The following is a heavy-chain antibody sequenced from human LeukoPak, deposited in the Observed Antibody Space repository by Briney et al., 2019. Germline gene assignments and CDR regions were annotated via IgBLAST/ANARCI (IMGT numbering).Heavy chain of an antibody. V-gene: IGHV1-69*05. CDR1: GGTFSSYA. J-gene: IGHJ5*02. CDR2: IIPIFGTA. D-gene: IGHD2-15*01. Sequence: SVKVSCKASGGTFSSYAISWVRQAPGQGLEWMGGIIPIFGTANSAQKFQGRVTITTDESTSTAYMELSSLRSEDTAVYYCARAATELTDNNWFDPWGQGTLVTVSS. CDR3: ARAATELTDNNWFDP.